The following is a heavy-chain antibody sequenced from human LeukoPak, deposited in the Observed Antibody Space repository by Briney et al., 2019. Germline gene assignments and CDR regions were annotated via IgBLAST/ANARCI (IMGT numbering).Heavy chain of an antibody. Sequence: PGGSLRLSCAASGFTFSSYGMSWVRQAPGKGLEWVSAISGSGGSTYYADSVKGRFTISRDNSKNTLYLQMNSLRAEDTAVYYSTLVVPAASDDAFDIWGQGTMVTVSS. CDR1: GFTFSSYG. V-gene: IGHV3-23*01. J-gene: IGHJ3*02. D-gene: IGHD2-2*01. CDR3: TLVVPAASDDAFDI. CDR2: ISGSGGST.